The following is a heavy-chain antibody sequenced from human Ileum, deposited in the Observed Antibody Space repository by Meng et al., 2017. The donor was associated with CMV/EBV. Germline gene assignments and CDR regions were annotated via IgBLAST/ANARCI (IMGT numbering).Heavy chain of an antibody. CDR2: INPKSGGT. Sequence: KASGYPFPGYYLPWGRQAPGPGLEWMGWINPKSGGTNYAQKFQGRVTMTRDTSISTAYMELSSLRSDDTAVYYCARGRGIVGAYYYDYWGQGTLVTVSS. CDR3: ARGRGIVGAYYYDY. J-gene: IGHJ4*02. D-gene: IGHD1-26*01. V-gene: IGHV1-2*02. CDR1: GYPFPGYY.